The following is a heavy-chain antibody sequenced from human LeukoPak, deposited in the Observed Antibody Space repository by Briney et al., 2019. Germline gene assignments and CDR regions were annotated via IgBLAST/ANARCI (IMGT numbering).Heavy chain of an antibody. CDR3: AKSPTVTVPAG. CDR2: ISGSGGST. Sequence: PGGSLRLSCAASGFTFSSYEVNWVRQAPGKGLEWVSAISGSGGSTYYADSVKGRFTISRDNSKNTLYLQMNSLRAEDTAVYYCAKSPTVTVPAGWGQGTLVTVSS. J-gene: IGHJ4*02. D-gene: IGHD4-11*01. CDR1: GFTFSSYE. V-gene: IGHV3-23*01.